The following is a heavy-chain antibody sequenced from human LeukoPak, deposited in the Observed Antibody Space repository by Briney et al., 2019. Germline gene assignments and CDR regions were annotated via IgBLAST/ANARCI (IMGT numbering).Heavy chain of an antibody. CDR2: ISGSGGST. CDR1: GFTFSSYS. CDR3: AKDLRKADYGNFDY. D-gene: IGHD4-17*01. Sequence: GGSLRLSCAASGFTFSSYSMNWVRQAPGKGLEWVSAISGSGGSTYYADSVKGRFTISRDNSKNTLYLQMNSLRAEDTAVYYCAKDLRKADYGNFDYWGQGTLVTVSS. J-gene: IGHJ4*02. V-gene: IGHV3-23*01.